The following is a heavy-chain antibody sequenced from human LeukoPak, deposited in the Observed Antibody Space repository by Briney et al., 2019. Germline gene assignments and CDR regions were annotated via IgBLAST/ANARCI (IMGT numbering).Heavy chain of an antibody. CDR2: IYYSGST. D-gene: IGHD4-17*01. CDR1: GGSISSYY. V-gene: IGHV4-59*01. Sequence: SETLSLTCTVSGGSISSYYWSWIRQPPGKGLEWIGYIYYSGSTNYNPSLKSRVTISVDTSKNQFSLKLSSVTAADTAVYYCARDTDGDYGHWYFDPWGRGTLVTVSS. J-gene: IGHJ2*01. CDR3: ARDTDGDYGHWYFDP.